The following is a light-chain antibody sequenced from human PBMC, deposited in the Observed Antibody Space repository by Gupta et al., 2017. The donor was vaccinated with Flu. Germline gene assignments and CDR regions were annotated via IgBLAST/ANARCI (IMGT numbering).Light chain of an antibody. CDR3: SSYTSSSTLV. Sequence: TSSEGGGYNYVSWYQQHPSRAPKHILYEVSNRPSGVSNRFSGSKSGNTASLTIAGLQAVDEADYYCSSYTSSSTLVFGGWTKLTVL. CDR2: EVS. J-gene: IGLJ2*01. CDR1: SSEGGGYNY. V-gene: IGLV2-14*01.